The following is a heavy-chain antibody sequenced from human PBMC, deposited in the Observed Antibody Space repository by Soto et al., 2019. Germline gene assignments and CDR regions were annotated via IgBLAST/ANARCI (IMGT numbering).Heavy chain of an antibody. J-gene: IGHJ6*03. Sequence: QVQLQQWGAGLLKPSETLSLTCAVYGGSFSGYYWSWIRQPPGKGLEWIGEINHSGSTNYNPSLKSRVTISVDTSKTQFSLKLSSVTAADTAVYYCARSGTSSTRYYYYCYMDVWGKGTTVTVSS. V-gene: IGHV4-34*01. CDR2: INHSGST. D-gene: IGHD2-2*01. CDR1: GGSFSGYY. CDR3: ARSGTSSTRYYYYCYMDV.